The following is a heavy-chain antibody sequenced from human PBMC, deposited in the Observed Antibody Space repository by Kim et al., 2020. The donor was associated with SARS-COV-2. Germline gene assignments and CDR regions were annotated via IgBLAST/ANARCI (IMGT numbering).Heavy chain of an antibody. V-gene: IGHV1-2*02. J-gene: IGHJ3*02. D-gene: IGHD3-10*01. Sequence: GDTDYEQRFQGRVTMTRDTSISTAYMELSSLRSDDTAVYYCARETFRAFDIWGQGTMVTVSS. CDR3: ARETFRAFDI. CDR2: GDT.